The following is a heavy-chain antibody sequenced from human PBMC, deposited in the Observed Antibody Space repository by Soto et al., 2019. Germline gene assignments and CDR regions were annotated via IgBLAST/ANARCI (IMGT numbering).Heavy chain of an antibody. CDR3: AKEDADGSGLTYYYYYMDV. J-gene: IGHJ6*03. CDR2: ISYDGSNK. D-gene: IGHD3-10*01. Sequence: QVQLVESGGGVVQPGRSLRLSCAASGFTFSSYGMHWVRQAPGKGLEWVAVISYDGSNKYYADSVKGRFTISRDNSMNTLYLQMNSLRAEDTAVYYCAKEDADGSGLTYYYYYMDVWGKGTTVTVSS. CDR1: GFTFSSYG. V-gene: IGHV3-30*18.